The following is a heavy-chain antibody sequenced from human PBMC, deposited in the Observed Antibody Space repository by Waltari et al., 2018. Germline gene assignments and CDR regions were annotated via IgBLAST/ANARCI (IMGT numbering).Heavy chain of an antibody. CDR2: INAGTGKT. V-gene: IGHV1-3*01. J-gene: IGHJ1*01. CDR3: ARTTHEIEDYAQY. D-gene: IGHD2-2*01. CDR1: GYTFNDDV. Sequence: QVQLVQSGAEVKKPGASVKVSCKASGYTFNDDVLHWVRQAPGQSLEWMGWINAGTGKTIYSQKFQGRVIITRDTSASTAYVELSSLASEDTAVYYCARTTHEIEDYAQYWGQGTLVTVSS.